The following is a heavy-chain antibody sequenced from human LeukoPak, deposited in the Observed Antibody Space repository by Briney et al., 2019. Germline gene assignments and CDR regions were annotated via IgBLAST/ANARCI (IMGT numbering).Heavy chain of an antibody. V-gene: IGHV3-66*01. CDR1: GFTVSSNY. D-gene: IGHD1-26*01. J-gene: IGHJ4*02. CDR2: IYSSGST. Sequence: GRSLRLSCAASGFTVSSNYMSWVRQAPGKGLEWVSVIYSSGSTYYADSVKGRFTISRDNSKNTLYLQMNSLRAEDTAVYYCARVIVGATHFDYWGQGTLVTVSS. CDR3: ARVIVGATHFDY.